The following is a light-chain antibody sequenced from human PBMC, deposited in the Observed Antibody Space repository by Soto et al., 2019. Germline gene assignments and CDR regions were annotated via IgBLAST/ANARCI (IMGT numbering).Light chain of an antibody. J-gene: IGKJ1*01. Sequence: DIQMTQSPSTLSASVGDRVTNTCRASQSISGWLAWYQQKPGKAPKLLIYKASSLESGVPSRFSGSGSGTEFTLTISSLQPDDFATYYCQQYNNYGSWTFGQGTKVDIK. CDR1: QSISGW. V-gene: IGKV1-5*03. CDR2: KAS. CDR3: QQYNNYGSWT.